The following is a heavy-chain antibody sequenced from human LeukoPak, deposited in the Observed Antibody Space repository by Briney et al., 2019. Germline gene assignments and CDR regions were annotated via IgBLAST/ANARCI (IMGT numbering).Heavy chain of an antibody. J-gene: IGHJ4*02. CDR3: AGQKDPRPIDY. CDR1: GYTFIAYY. CDR2: INPSSGGT. V-gene: IGHV1-2*02. Sequence: GASVKVSCRASGYTFIAYYMHWVRQAPGQGLEWMGWINPSSGGTNYAQKFQGRVTMTRDTSISTAYMELSELRSDDTAVYYCAGQKDPRPIDYWGQGTLITVPS.